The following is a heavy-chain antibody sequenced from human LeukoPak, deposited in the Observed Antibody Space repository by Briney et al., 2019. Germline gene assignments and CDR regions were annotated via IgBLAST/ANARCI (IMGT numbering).Heavy chain of an antibody. CDR3: ASKRWLQSSFDY. Sequence: GGSLRLSCAASGFTLTNYWMTWVRQAPGMGLEWVASISVDGSGKVYVDSVKGRFTISRDNAKNTVYLQMNSLRAEDTAVYYCASKRWLQSSFDYWGQGTLVTVSS. V-gene: IGHV3-7*01. CDR1: GFTLTNYW. D-gene: IGHD5-24*01. J-gene: IGHJ4*02. CDR2: ISVDGSGK.